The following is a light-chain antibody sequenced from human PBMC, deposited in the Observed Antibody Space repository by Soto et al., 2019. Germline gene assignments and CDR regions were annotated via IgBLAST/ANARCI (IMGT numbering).Light chain of an antibody. V-gene: IGLV4-69*01. CDR1: SGHSTYA. CDR2: VNSDGSH. CDR3: PPWSLGFSVV. J-gene: IGLJ2*01. Sequence: QLVLTQSPSASASLGASVTLTCTLSSGHSTYAIAWHQQQPEKGPRYLMKVNSDGSHNKGDGIPDRFSGFSSGAERYLTISSLQSEDEADYYCPPWSLGFSVVFGGGTKLTVL.